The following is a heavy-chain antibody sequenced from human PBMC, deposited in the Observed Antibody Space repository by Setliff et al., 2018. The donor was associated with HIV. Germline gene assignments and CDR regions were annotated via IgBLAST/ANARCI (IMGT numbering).Heavy chain of an antibody. Sequence: SETLSLTCTVSGGSVSSYHWTWIRQPPGKGLEWIGYLYYSGSTYYNPSLKSRVTISIDTSKKQLSLKLNSATAADTAVYYCARAMGANWSYYYYMDVWGKGTTVTVSS. CDR3: ARAMGANWSYYYYMDV. J-gene: IGHJ6*03. CDR1: GGSVSSYH. CDR2: LYYSGST. V-gene: IGHV4-59*02. D-gene: IGHD1-26*01.